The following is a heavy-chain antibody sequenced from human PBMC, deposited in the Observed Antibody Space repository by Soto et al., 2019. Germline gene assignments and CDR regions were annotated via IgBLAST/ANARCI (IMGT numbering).Heavy chain of an antibody. Sequence: QVQLVQSGAEVKKPGASVKISCKASGHTFTRYTMNWVRQAPGQRLEWMGWINPDNGNTKSSQKFQDRVIITTDTSASTAYMDLSSLRSEDTAVYYCARGIATGQLDPWGQGTLVTVSS. V-gene: IGHV1-3*01. CDR2: INPDNGNT. D-gene: IGHD2-15*01. CDR1: GHTFTRYT. J-gene: IGHJ5*02. CDR3: ARGIATGQLDP.